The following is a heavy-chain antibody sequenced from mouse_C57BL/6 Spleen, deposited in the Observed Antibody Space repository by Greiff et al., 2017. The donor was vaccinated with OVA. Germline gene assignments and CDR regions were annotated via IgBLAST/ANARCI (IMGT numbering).Heavy chain of an antibody. CDR2: IDPSDSET. CDR3: ARRDGYLDY. D-gene: IGHD2-3*01. J-gene: IGHJ2*01. Sequence: VQLQQPGAELVRPGSSVKLSCKASGYTFTSYWMPWVKQRPIQGLEWIGNIDPSDSETHYNQKFKDKATLTVDKSSSTAYMQLSSLTSEDSAVYYCARRDGYLDYWGQGTTLTVSS. CDR1: GYTFTSYW. V-gene: IGHV1-52*01.